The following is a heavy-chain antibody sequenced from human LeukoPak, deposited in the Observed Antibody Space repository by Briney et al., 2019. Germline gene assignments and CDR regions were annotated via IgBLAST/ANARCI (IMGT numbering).Heavy chain of an antibody. D-gene: IGHD6-19*01. CDR3: ARAQWQSAFTNDY. Sequence: GGSLRLSCAASGFTFSSYGMHWVRQAPGKGLEWVAFIRYDGSNKYYADSVKGRFTISRDNSKNTLYLQMNSLRAEDTAVYYCARAQWQSAFTNDYWGQGTLVTVSS. CDR1: GFTFSSYG. V-gene: IGHV3-30*02. J-gene: IGHJ4*02. CDR2: IRYDGSNK.